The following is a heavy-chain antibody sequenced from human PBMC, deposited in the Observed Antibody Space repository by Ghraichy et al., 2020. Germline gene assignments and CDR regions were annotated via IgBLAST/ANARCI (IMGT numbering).Heavy chain of an antibody. D-gene: IGHD3-9*01. Sequence: SGPTLVKPTQTLTLTCTFSGFSLSTSGVGVGWIRQPPGKALEWLALIYWNDDKRYSPSLKSRLTITKDTSKNQVVLTMTNMDPVDTATYYCAHRDKYDILTVADWFDPWGQGTMVTVSS. CDR3: AHRDKYDILTVADWFDP. J-gene: IGHJ5*02. V-gene: IGHV2-5*01. CDR1: GFSLSTSGVG. CDR2: IYWNDDK.